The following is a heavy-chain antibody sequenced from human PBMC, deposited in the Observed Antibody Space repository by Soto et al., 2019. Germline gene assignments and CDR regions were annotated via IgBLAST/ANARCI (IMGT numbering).Heavy chain of an antibody. CDR3: AREPGVAVAR. CDR1: GFTLSSDW. J-gene: IGHJ4*02. V-gene: IGHV3-74*01. Sequence: EVQLVESGGGLVQPGGSLRLSCAASGFTLSSDWMHWIRQAPGKGLVWVSRIHSDGSTTSYADSVKGRFTISRDDAKNTLYLQMNSLRAEDTAVYYCAREPGVAVARWGQGTLVTVSS. D-gene: IGHD6-19*01. CDR2: IHSDGSTT.